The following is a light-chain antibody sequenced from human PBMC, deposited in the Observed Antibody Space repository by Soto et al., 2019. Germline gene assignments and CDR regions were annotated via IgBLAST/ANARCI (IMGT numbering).Light chain of an antibody. CDR3: QQSYISPST. CDR1: QSISSY. J-gene: IGKJ1*01. Sequence: DLQMTQSPSSLSASVGDRVTITCRASQSISSYLNWYQQKPGKAPKLLIYAASSLQSGVPSRFSGSGSGTDFTLTISSLQPEDFATYYCQQSYISPSTFGQGTKVEIK. V-gene: IGKV1-39*01. CDR2: AAS.